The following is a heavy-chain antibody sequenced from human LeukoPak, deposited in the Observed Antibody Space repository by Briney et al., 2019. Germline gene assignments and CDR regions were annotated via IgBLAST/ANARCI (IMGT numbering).Heavy chain of an antibody. CDR3: ARNLWFGELYFDY. CDR1: GFTFSSYG. CDR2: IRYDGSNK. J-gene: IGHJ4*02. Sequence: GGSLRLSCAASGFTFSSYGMHWVRQAPGKGLEWVAFIRYDGSNKYYADSVKGRFTISRDNAKNSLYLQMNSLRAEDTAVYYCARNLWFGELYFDYWGQGTLVTVSS. V-gene: IGHV3-30*02. D-gene: IGHD3-10*01.